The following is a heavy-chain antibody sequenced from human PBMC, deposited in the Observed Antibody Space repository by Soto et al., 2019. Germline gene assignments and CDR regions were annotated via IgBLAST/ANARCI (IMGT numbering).Heavy chain of an antibody. V-gene: IGHV1-69*13. CDR2: ITPIFGRA. CDR1: GGTFSNYA. Sequence: GASVKVSCKASGGTFSNYAISWVRQAPGQGLEWMGGITPIFGRANYAQKFQGKITITADESTSTAYLELSSLRSEDTAIFYCAREYNWNSIYYGLDVWGQGTTVTV. CDR3: AREYNWNSIYYGLDV. J-gene: IGHJ6*02. D-gene: IGHD1-7*01.